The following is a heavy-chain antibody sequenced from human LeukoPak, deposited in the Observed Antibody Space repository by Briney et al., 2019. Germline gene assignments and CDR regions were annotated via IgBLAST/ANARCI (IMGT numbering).Heavy chain of an antibody. CDR2: ISNSSRYV. CDR3: ARDGLVATTGDFDY. J-gene: IGHJ4*02. D-gene: IGHD1-26*01. CDR1: GFTFSSYT. V-gene: IGHV3-21*01. Sequence: GGSLRLSCAASGFTFSSYTMNWVRQAPGKGLEWVSCISNSSRYVHYADSVKGRFTISRDNAKNSLFLQMNSLRAEDTAVYFCARDGLVATTGDFDYWGLGTLVTVSS.